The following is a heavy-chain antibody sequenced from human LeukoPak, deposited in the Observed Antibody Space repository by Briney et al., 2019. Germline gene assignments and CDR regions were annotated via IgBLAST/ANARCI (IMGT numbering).Heavy chain of an antibody. J-gene: IGHJ5*02. CDR2: IIPILGIA. CDR1: GGTFSSYA. Sequence: EASVKVSCKASGGTFSSYAISWVRQAPGQGLEWMGRIIPILGIANYAQKFQGRVTITADKSTSTAYMELSSLRSEDTAVYYCARGPSDNYDVNWFDPWGQGTLVTVSS. CDR3: ARGPSDNYDVNWFDP. V-gene: IGHV1-69*04. D-gene: IGHD3-3*01.